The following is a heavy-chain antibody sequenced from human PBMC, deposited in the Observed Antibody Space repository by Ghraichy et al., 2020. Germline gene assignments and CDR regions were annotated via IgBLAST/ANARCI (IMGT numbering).Heavy chain of an antibody. CDR1: GFTFSSYV. J-gene: IGHJ4*02. Sequence: GSLRLSCAGSGFTFSSYVMNWVRRVPGKGLEWVSTLVGSGGYTYYADSVKGRFTISRDNSKSTLYLQMNSLRVEDTAVYYCAKGSHCGGDCSFDYWGQGALVTVSS. V-gene: IGHV3-23*01. CDR2: LVGSGGYT. CDR3: AKGSHCGGDCSFDY. D-gene: IGHD2-21*02.